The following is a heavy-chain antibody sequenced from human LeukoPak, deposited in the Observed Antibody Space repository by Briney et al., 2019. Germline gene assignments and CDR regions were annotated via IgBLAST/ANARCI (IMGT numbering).Heavy chain of an antibody. CDR2: MRSNTYGGTT. D-gene: IGHD3-22*01. CDR3: CTTLGTTILAVNDY. J-gene: IGHJ4*02. Sequence: GGSLRLSCTASGFTFGAHGMSWFRRAPGKGLEWVGFMRSNTYGGTTEYAASVKGRFTISRDDSKSTAYLQMNSLNTDDTAVYYCCTTLGTTILAVNDYWGQGTLVTVSS. V-gene: IGHV3-49*03. CDR1: GFTFGAHG.